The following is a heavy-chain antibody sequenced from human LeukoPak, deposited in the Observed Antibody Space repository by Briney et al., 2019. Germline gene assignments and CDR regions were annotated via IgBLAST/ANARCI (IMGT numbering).Heavy chain of an antibody. D-gene: IGHD2-15*01. CDR1: GGSFSGYY. CDR3: ARGPRMTRTYYYYYGMDV. V-gene: IGHV4-34*01. Sequence: SETLSLTCAVYGGSFSGYYWSWIRQPPGKGLEWIGEINHSGSTNYNPSLKSRVTISVDRSNNQFSLKLGSVTAADTAVYYCARGPRMTRTYYYYYGMDVWGQGTTVTVSS. CDR2: INHSGST. J-gene: IGHJ6*02.